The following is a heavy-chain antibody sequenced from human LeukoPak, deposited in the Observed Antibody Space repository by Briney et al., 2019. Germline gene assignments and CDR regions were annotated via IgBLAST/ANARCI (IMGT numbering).Heavy chain of an antibody. CDR1: GFTFSRNG. Sequence: GGSLRLSCAASGFTFSRNGMTWVRQAPGKGLEWVSAISGSGGNTYYADSVKGRFTISRDNSKNTLYLQMNSLRAEDTAVYYCAKDSAKKYDDYWGQGTLVTVSS. CDR2: ISGSGGNT. J-gene: IGHJ4*02. V-gene: IGHV3-23*01. CDR3: AKDSAKKYDDY. D-gene: IGHD2/OR15-2a*01.